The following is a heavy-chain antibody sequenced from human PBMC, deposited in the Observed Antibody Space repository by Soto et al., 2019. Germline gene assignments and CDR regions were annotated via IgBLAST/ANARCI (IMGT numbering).Heavy chain of an antibody. CDR1: GGTFSSYA. Sequence: QVQLVQSGAEVKKPGSSVKVSCKASGGTFSSYAISWVLQAPGQGLEWMGGIIPIFGTANYAQKFQGRVTITADESMSTAYMEPSSLRSEDTAVYYCADSSSTIGYYYYGMDVWGQGTTVTVSS. J-gene: IGHJ6*02. CDR2: IIPIFGTA. CDR3: ADSSSTIGYYYYGMDV. V-gene: IGHV1-69*01. D-gene: IGHD6-6*01.